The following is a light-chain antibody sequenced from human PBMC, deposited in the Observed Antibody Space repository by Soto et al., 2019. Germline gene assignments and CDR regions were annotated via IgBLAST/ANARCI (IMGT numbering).Light chain of an antibody. V-gene: IGKV1-5*03. CDR3: QQYNSYSPRT. CDR1: QSISSW. Sequence: DIQMTQSPSTLSASVGDRVTITCRASQSISSWLAWYQQKPGKAPKLLIYEGSSLESGVPSRFSGSRSGTEFTLTISSLQPDDFATYYCQQYNSYSPRTFGQGTKVEIK. J-gene: IGKJ1*01. CDR2: EGS.